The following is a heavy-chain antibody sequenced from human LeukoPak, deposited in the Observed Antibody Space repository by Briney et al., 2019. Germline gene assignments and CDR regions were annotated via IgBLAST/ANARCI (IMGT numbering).Heavy chain of an antibody. V-gene: IGHV7-4-1*02. Sequence: GASVKVSCKASGYTFTSYAMNWVRQAPGQGLEWMGWINTNTGNPTYAQGFTGRFVFSLDTSVSTAYLQISSLKAEDTAVYYCAREKFWSGCYDAFDIWGQGTMVTVSS. CDR3: AREKFWSGCYDAFDI. D-gene: IGHD3-3*01. CDR1: GYTFTSYA. J-gene: IGHJ3*02. CDR2: INTNTGNP.